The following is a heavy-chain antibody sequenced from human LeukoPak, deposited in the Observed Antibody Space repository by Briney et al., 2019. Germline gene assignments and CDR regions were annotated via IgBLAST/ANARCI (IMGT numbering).Heavy chain of an antibody. D-gene: IGHD2-2*01. J-gene: IGHJ6*03. CDR1: GFTFSSYS. Sequence: GGSLRLSCAASGFTFSSYSMNWVRQAPGKGLEWVSSISSSSSYIYYADSVKGRFTISRDNAKNSLYLQMNSLRAEDTAVYYCARVQRKYQLPRLNDYDYMDVWGKGTTVTISS. CDR2: ISSSSSYI. CDR3: ARVQRKYQLPRLNDYDYMDV. V-gene: IGHV3-21*01.